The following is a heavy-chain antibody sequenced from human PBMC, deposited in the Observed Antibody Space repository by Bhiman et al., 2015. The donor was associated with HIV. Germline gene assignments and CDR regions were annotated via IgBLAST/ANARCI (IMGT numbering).Heavy chain of an antibody. CDR1: GFTFSSYA. D-gene: IGHD1-26*01. Sequence: QVQLVESGGGVVQPGRSLRLSCAASGFTFSSYAMHWVRQAPGKGLEWVAVISYDGSNKYYADSVKGQFTISRDNSKNTVYLQMNSLRAEDTAVHYCAREMGGSGSHAYGYYFDYWGQGTLVTVSS. CDR3: AREMGGSGSHAYGYYFDY. J-gene: IGHJ4*02. V-gene: IGHV3-30-3*01. CDR2: ISYDGSNK.